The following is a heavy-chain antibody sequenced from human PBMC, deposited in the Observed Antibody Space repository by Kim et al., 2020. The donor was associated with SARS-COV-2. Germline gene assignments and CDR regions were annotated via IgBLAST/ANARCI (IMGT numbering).Heavy chain of an antibody. J-gene: IGHJ5*02. Sequence: ASVKVSCKASGYTFTGYYMHWVRQAPGQGLEWMGWINPNSGGTNYAQKFQGWVTMTRDTSISTAYMELSRLRSDDTAVYYCARGPGWSGSYYEVFWFDPWGQGTLVTVSS. D-gene: IGHD1-26*01. V-gene: IGHV1-2*04. CDR2: INPNSGGT. CDR1: GYTFTGYY. CDR3: ARGPGWSGSYYEVFWFDP.